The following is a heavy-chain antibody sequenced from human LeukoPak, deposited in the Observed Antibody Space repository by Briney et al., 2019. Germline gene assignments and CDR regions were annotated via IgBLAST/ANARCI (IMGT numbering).Heavy chain of an antibody. CDR1: GGTFSSYA. V-gene: IGHV1-69*05. D-gene: IGHD3-22*01. CDR2: IIPIFGTA. J-gene: IGHJ5*02. CDR3: ARTPYDSSGYYLPDNWFDP. Sequence: SVKVSCKASGGTFSSYAISWVRQAPGQGLEWMGRIIPIFGTANYAQKFQGRVTITTDESTSTAYMELSSLRSEDTAVYYCARTPYDSSGYYLPDNWFDPWGQGTLVTVSS.